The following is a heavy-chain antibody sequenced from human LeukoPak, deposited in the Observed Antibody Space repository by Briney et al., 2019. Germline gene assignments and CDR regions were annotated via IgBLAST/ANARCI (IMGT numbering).Heavy chain of an antibody. CDR1: GGTFICYA. CDR3: AREVVVSGFDY. J-gene: IGHJ4*02. Sequence: ASVKVSCKASGGTFICYAISWVRQAPGQGLEWMGGIIPIFGTANYAQKFQGRVTITADESTSTAYMELSSLRSEDTAVYYCAREVVVSGFDYWGQGTLVTVSS. CDR2: IIPIFGTA. V-gene: IGHV1-69*01. D-gene: IGHD3-22*01.